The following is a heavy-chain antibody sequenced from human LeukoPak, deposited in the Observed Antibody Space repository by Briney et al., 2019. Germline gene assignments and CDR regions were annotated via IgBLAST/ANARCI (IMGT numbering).Heavy chain of an antibody. CDR1: GYTFTGYY. Sequence: EASVKVSCKASGYTFTGYYMHWVRQAPGQGLEWMGWINPNSGGTNYAQKFQGRVTMTRDTSISTAYMELSRLRSDDTAVYYCARMTGYCSSTSCYDGWGQGTLVTVSS. D-gene: IGHD2-2*01. J-gene: IGHJ4*02. CDR2: INPNSGGT. V-gene: IGHV1-2*02. CDR3: ARMTGYCSSTSCYDG.